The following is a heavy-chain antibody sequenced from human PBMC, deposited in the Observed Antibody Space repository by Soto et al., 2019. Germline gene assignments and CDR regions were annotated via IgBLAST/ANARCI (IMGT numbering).Heavy chain of an antibody. Sequence: QVQLVESGGGVVQPGRSLRLSCAASGFTFSSYGMHWVRQAPGKGLEWVAVISYDGSNKYYADSVKGRFTISRDNSKNTLYLQMNSLRAEDTAVYYCASNRAMIVVVTAFGYWGQGTLVTVSS. CDR2: ISYDGSNK. CDR1: GFTFSSYG. CDR3: ASNRAMIVVVTAFGY. J-gene: IGHJ4*02. V-gene: IGHV3-30*03. D-gene: IGHD3-22*01.